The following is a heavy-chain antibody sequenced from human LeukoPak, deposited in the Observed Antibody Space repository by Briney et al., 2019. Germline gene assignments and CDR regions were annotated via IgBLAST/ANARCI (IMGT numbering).Heavy chain of an antibody. CDR1: GGSISSYY. V-gene: IGHV4-59*01. Sequence: SETLSLTCTVSGGSISSYYWSWIRQPPGKGLEWIGYIYYSGSTNYNPSFKSRVTISVDTSKNQFSLKLSSVTAADTAVYYCARLGLSSGWYYFDYWGQGTLVTVSS. CDR2: IYYSGST. D-gene: IGHD6-19*01. CDR3: ARLGLSSGWYYFDY. J-gene: IGHJ4*02.